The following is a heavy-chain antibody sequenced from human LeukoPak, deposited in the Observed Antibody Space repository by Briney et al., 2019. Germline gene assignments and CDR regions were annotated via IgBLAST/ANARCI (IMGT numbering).Heavy chain of an antibody. Sequence: SGPTLVNPTETLTLTCTVSGFSLSNARMGVSWIRQPPGKALEWLAHIFSNDEKSYSTSLKSRLTISKDTSNSQVVLTMTNMDPVDTATYYCARIQKGYSSGWAYYYYYMDVWGKGTTVTVSS. CDR2: IFSNDEK. V-gene: IGHV2-26*01. CDR3: ARIQKGYSSGWAYYYYYMDV. CDR1: GFSLSNARMG. D-gene: IGHD6-19*01. J-gene: IGHJ6*03.